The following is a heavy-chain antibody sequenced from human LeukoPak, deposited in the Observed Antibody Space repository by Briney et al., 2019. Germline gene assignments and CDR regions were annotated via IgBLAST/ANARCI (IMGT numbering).Heavy chain of an antibody. CDR3: AKSYSSGWPYCFDY. V-gene: IGHV3-23*01. D-gene: IGHD6-19*01. CDR1: GFTFSTYA. J-gene: IGHJ4*02. CDR2: ISGSGTTT. Sequence: PGGSLRLSCAASGFTFSTYAMSWVRQAPGRGLEWVSAISGSGTTTYSADSVKGRFTISRDNSKNTLYLQMSSLRAEDTAVYYCAKSYSSGWPYCFDYWGRGTLVTVSS.